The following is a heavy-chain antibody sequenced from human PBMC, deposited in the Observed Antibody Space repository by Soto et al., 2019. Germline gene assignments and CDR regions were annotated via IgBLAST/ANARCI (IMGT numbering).Heavy chain of an antibody. CDR2: ISSSGGST. J-gene: IGHJ4*02. V-gene: IGHV3-23*01. CDR1: GFTFSSYA. D-gene: IGHD4-17*01. Sequence: EVQLLESGGGLVQPGGSLRLSCAASGFTFSSYAMTWVRQAPGKGLEWVSTISSSGGSTYYADSVKGRFTISRDNSKNTLYLQMNSLRAEDTAVYYCAKSPHDYSHDYWGQGTLVTVSS. CDR3: AKSPHDYSHDY.